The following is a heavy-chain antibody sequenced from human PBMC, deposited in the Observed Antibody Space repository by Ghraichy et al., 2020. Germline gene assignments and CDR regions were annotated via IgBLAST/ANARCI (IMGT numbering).Heavy chain of an antibody. V-gene: IGHV4-38-2*02. CDR2: MSQSGSS. D-gene: IGHD6-6*01. CDR3: DRGLGYSASSNWFDP. CDR1: GFSIRNGHF. J-gene: IGHJ5*02. Sequence: SQTRSLTCSVSGFSIRNGHFWVWIRQPPGKGLEWIGSMSQSGSSSYNPSLKSRVTISVDTSKNRCSLNLTSVTAADTAVSYCDRGLGYSASSNWFDPLGQGTLVTVSS.